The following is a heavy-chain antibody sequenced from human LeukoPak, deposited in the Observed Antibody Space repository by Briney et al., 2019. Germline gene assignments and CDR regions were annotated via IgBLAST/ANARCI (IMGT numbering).Heavy chain of an antibody. V-gene: IGHV3-21*01. J-gene: IGHJ4*02. CDR3: TRDVNKVESGGFDY. CDR1: GFTFSNYA. D-gene: IGHD1/OR15-1a*01. CDR2: ISSSSSYI. Sequence: GGSLRLSCAASGFTFSNYAMIWVRQAPGKGLEWVSSISSSSSYIYYADSVKGRFTISRDNAKNSLYLQMNSLRAEDTAVYYCTRDVNKVESGGFDYWGQGTLVTVSS.